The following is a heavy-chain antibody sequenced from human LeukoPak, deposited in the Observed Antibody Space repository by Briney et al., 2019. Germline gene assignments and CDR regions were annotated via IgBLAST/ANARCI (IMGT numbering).Heavy chain of an antibody. CDR1: GDIFTSYW. J-gene: IGHJ4*02. V-gene: IGHV5-51*01. CDR2: IYPGDSDT. Sequence: GESLKISCKGSGDIFTSYWIGWVRQMPGKGLEWMGIIYPGDSDTRYSPSFQGQVTISADKSISTAYLQWSSLKASDTAMYYCARHPAVYSSPFDYWGQGTLVTVSS. CDR3: ARHPAVYSSPFDY. D-gene: IGHD6-13*01.